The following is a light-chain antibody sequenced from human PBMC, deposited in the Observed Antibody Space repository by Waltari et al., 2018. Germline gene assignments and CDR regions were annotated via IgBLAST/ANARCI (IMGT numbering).Light chain of an antibody. Sequence: QTVVTQEPSLSVSPGGTVTLTCALSSGSLSPTSYATWYQQTPGPAPRTLVYKANARCSGHPQRFSGSILGNTGARTSTGAQADDEAVYYCALYMGSGIWVFGGGTRLTGL. CDR2: KAN. J-gene: IGLJ3*02. CDR1: SGSLSPTSY. CDR3: ALYMGSGIWV. V-gene: IGLV8-61*01.